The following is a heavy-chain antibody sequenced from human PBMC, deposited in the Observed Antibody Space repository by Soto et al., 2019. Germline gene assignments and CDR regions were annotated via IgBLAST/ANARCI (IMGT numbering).Heavy chain of an antibody. CDR2: IYYSGST. D-gene: IGHD7-27*01. CDR3: ARRWGRTFDF. Sequence: SETLSLTCTVAGGSISSYYWSWIRQPPGKGLEWIGYIYYSGSTNYNPSLKSRVTISVDTSKNQFSLKLSSVTAADTAVYYCARRWGRTFDFWGQGTLVTVSS. J-gene: IGHJ4*02. CDR1: GGSISSYY. V-gene: IGHV4-59*08.